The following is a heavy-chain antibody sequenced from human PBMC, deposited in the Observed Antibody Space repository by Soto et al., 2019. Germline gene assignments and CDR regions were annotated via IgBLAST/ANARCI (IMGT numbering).Heavy chain of an antibody. CDR2: ISWNSGSI. Sequence: EVQLVESGGGLVQPGRSLRLSCAASGFTFDDYSMHWVRQAPGKGLEWVSGISWNSGSIGYADSVKGRFTISRDNAKNSLYLQMNSLRAEDTALYYCAKDVVDTAMVGFDYWGQGTLVTVSS. CDR3: AKDVVDTAMVGFDY. CDR1: GFTFDDYS. D-gene: IGHD5-18*01. J-gene: IGHJ4*02. V-gene: IGHV3-9*01.